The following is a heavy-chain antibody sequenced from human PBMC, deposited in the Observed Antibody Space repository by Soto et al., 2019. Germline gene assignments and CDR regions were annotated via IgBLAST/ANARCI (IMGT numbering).Heavy chain of an antibody. D-gene: IGHD4-17*01. CDR1: GGSISSGDYY. V-gene: IGHV4-30-4*01. CDR3: ARVGTATVVDY. Sequence: QVQLQESGPGLVKPSQTLSLTSTASGGSISSGDYYWSWIRQPPGKGLEWIGYMYNSRSTCYNPSLNSRVTISVDTSKKQFSLKLSSVTAADTVVYYCARVGTATVVDYWGEGTLVTVFS. CDR2: MYNSRST. J-gene: IGHJ4*02.